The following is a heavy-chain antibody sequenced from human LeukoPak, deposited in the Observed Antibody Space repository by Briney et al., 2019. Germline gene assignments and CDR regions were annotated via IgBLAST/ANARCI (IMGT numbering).Heavy chain of an antibody. D-gene: IGHD3-16*01. CDR3: ARETIIYGGDAFGI. Sequence: GGSLRLSCEASGFTFTTYSMTWVRQPHGKGLEWVSSISSSSSYIYYADSVKGRFTISRDNAKNSLYLQMNSLRAEDTAVYYCARETIIYGGDAFGIWGQGTMVTVSS. J-gene: IGHJ3*02. V-gene: IGHV3-21*01. CDR2: ISSSSSYI. CDR1: GFTFTTYS.